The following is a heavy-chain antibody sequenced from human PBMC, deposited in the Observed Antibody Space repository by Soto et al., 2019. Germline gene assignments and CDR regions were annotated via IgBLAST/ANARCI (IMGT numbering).Heavy chain of an antibody. CDR2: INSDGSST. CDR3: ARAWVRVVVPAAIQAPDY. J-gene: IGHJ4*02. Sequence: GGSLRLSCAASGFTFSSYWMHWVRQAPGKGLVWVSRINSDGSSTSYADSVKGRFTISRDNAKNTLYLQMNSLRAEDTAVYYCARAWVRVVVPAAIQAPDYWGQGTLVTVSS. D-gene: IGHD2-2*01. V-gene: IGHV3-74*01. CDR1: GFTFSSYW.